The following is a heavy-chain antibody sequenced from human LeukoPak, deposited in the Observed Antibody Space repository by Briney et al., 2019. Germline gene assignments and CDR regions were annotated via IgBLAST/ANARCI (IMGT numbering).Heavy chain of an antibody. D-gene: IGHD1-26*01. Sequence: GASLRLSCGASGFTFSRFAMNWVRQAPGKGLEWISYISSSGSIIYYADSMKGRFTISRDNAKDSLYLQMNSLRADDTAVYYCARVRGAGLQYYYMDVWGKGTTVTVSS. J-gene: IGHJ6*03. V-gene: IGHV3-48*01. CDR1: GFTFSRFA. CDR3: ARVRGAGLQYYYMDV. CDR2: ISSSGSII.